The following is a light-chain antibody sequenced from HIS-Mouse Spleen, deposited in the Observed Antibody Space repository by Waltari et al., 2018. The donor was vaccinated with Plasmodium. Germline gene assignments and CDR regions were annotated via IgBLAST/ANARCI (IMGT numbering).Light chain of an antibody. CDR3: YSTDSSGKHRV. J-gene: IGLJ3*02. Sequence: SYELTQPPSVSVSPGQTARITCSGDALPKQYAYWYQQKSGQAPVLVIYEDSKRPSGIPERVSGSRSGTSVSMTISGAQVEDEADYYCYSTDSSGKHRVFGGGTKLTVL. V-gene: IGLV3-10*01. CDR1: ALPKQY. CDR2: EDS.